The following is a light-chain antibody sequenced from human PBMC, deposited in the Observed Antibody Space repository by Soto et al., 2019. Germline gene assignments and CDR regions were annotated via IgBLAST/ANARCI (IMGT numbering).Light chain of an antibody. CDR1: QSISNL. V-gene: IGKV1-5*03. CDR2: KAS. Sequence: DIQMTQSPSTLSASVGDRVIITCRASQSISNLLAWYQQKLGKAPNLLIYKASTLESGVPSRFSGSGSGTEFTLTISSLQPDDFATYYCQHYNTYSPFGGGTKVEIK. CDR3: QHYNTYSP. J-gene: IGKJ4*02.